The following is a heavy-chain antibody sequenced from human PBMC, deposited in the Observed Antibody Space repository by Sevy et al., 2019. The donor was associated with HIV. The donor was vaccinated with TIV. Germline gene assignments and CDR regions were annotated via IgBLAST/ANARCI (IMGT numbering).Heavy chain of an antibody. Sequence: GGSLRLSCAASGFTFSSYWMSWVRQAPGKGLEWVANIKQDGSEKYYVDSVKGRFTISRDNAKNSLYLQMNSLRAEDTAVYYCVREQVLRYFDWGFDPWGQGTLVTVSS. CDR1: GFTFSSYW. J-gene: IGHJ5*02. V-gene: IGHV3-7*01. CDR2: IKQDGSEK. CDR3: VREQVLRYFDWGFDP. D-gene: IGHD3-9*01.